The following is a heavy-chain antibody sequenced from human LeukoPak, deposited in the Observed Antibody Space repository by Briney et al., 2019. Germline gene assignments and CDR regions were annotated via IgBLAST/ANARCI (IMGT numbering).Heavy chain of an antibody. CDR2: VFTTGGA. D-gene: IGHD7-27*01. Sequence: KASETLSLTCTVSGGSIGTYCWSWIRQPAGKGLEWIGRVFTTGGANYNPSLKSRVTMSLDTSRNLFSLKLNSVTAADTAVYYCVRDGPSWGLLWGQGALVTVSS. CDR3: VRDGPSWGLL. V-gene: IGHV4-4*07. J-gene: IGHJ4*02. CDR1: GGSIGTYC.